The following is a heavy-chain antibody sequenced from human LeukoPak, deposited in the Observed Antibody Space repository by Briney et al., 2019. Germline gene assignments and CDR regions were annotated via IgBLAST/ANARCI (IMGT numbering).Heavy chain of an antibody. CDR1: GGSFSGYY. V-gene: IGHV4-34*01. CDR2: INHSGST. Sequence: SSEPLSLTCAVYGGSFSGYYWSWIRQPPGKGLEWIGEINHSGSTNYNPSLKSRVTISVDTSKNQFSLKLSSVTAADTAVYYCARVSIVVVPAAIGNGMDVWGQGTTVTVSS. J-gene: IGHJ6*02. D-gene: IGHD2-2*01. CDR3: ARVSIVVVPAAIGNGMDV.